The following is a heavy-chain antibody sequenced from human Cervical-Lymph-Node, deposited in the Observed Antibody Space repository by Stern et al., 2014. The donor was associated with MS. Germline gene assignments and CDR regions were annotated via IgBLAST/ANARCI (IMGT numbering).Heavy chain of an antibody. CDR1: GYTFTAFF. D-gene: IGHD3-22*01. V-gene: IGHV1-2*06. J-gene: IGHJ4*02. Sequence: VQLVESGTKMQKPGASVKVSCKASGYTFTAFFIHWVRQVPGQGLEWMGRLNAISDDPTYAQNFQGRVALARDTSIGTAYLELSRLTSADTAVYYCAREATRIVVGIDYWGQGTQVTVSS. CDR3: AREATRIVVGIDY. CDR2: LNAISDDP.